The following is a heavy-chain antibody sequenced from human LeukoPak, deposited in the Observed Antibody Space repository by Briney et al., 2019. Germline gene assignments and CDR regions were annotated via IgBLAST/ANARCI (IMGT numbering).Heavy chain of an antibody. CDR1: GFTFSSYT. CDR2: ISTGSSTI. CDR3: ARGGAADYYYGMDV. D-gene: IGHD6-13*01. J-gene: IGHJ6*02. V-gene: IGHV3-48*04. Sequence: GGSLRLSCSASGFTFSSYTMNWVRHAPGKGLEWVSYISTGSSTIYYADSVKGRFTISRDNAKNSLYLQVNSLRAEDTAVYYCARGGAADYYYGMDVWGQGTTVTVSS.